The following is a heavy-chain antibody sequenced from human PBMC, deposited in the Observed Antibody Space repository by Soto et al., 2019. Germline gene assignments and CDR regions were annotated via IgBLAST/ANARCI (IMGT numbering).Heavy chain of an antibody. CDR3: AKSIATRLNYGMEV. CDR1: GFSFRSHG. Sequence: GGTLRLSCAASGFSFRSHGMHWVRQAPGKGLEWVAVIWHDGSNKTYADSVRGRFTISRDNSKNTLFLQVNSLRAEDTAVYYCAKSIATRLNYGMEVWGQGTTVTVSS. CDR2: IWHDGSNK. J-gene: IGHJ6*02. V-gene: IGHV3-33*06. D-gene: IGHD6-6*01.